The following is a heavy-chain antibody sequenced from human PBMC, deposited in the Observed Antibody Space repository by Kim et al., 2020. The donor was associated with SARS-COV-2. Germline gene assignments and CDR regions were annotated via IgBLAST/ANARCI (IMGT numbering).Heavy chain of an antibody. J-gene: IGHJ6*02. V-gene: IGHV1-3*01. CDR2: INAGNGNT. CDR1: GYTFTSYA. Sequence: ASVKVSCKASGYTFTSYAMHWVRQAPGQRLEWMGWINAGNGNTKYSQKFQGRVTITRDTSASKAYMELSSLRSEDTAVYYCARVYAAASYYYYGMDVWGQGTTVTVSS. CDR3: ARVYAAASYYYYGMDV. D-gene: IGHD2-2*01.